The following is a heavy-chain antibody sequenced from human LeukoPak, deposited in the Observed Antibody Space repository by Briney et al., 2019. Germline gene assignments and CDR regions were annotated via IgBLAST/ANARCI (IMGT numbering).Heavy chain of an antibody. CDR3: ARDSSGWYLGTYYYYYMDV. J-gene: IGHJ6*03. D-gene: IGHD6-19*01. Sequence: SETLSLTCTVSGGSISSGSYYWSWIRQPAGKGLEWIGRIYTSGSTNYNPSLKSRVIISVDTSKNQFSLKLSSVTAADTAVYYCARDSSGWYLGTYYYYYMDVWGKGTTVTISS. CDR1: GGSISSGSYY. V-gene: IGHV4-61*02. CDR2: IYTSGST.